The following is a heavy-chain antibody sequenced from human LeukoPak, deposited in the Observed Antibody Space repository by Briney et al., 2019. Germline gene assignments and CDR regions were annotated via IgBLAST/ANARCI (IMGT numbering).Heavy chain of an antibody. J-gene: IGHJ4*02. Sequence: SVKVSCKASGGTFSSYAISWVPQAPGQGLEWMGGIIPIFGTANYAQKFQGRVTITTDESTSTAYMELSSLRSEDTAVYYCASAGSGSYYKPLDYWGQGTLVTVSS. D-gene: IGHD1-26*01. CDR1: GGTFSSYA. CDR3: ASAGSGSYYKPLDY. CDR2: IIPIFGTA. V-gene: IGHV1-69*05.